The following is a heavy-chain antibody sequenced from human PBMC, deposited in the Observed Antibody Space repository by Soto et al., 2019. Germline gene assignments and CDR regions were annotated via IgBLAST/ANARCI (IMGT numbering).Heavy chain of an antibody. CDR2: VYHSGSA. D-gene: IGHD2-2*01. V-gene: IGHV4-38-2*02. J-gene: IGHJ4*02. CDR3: ARDSSQNFCSGSTCYLDY. Sequence: SETLSLTCAVSGSSISGYYWDWIRQSPGKGLEWIGSVYHSGSAYYNPSLKSRVTMSVDTSKNQFSLTVTSVTAADTAVYYCARDSSQNFCSGSTCYLDYWGQGALVTVSS. CDR1: GSSISGYY.